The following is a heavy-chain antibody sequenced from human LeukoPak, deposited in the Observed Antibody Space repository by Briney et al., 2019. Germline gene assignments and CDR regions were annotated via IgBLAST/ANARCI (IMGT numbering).Heavy chain of an antibody. CDR3: ATDHRNLDAFDI. V-gene: IGHV3-66*01. Sequence: PGGSLRLSCAVSGLTVSRNSMNWVRQAPGKGLEWVSVIYGGDSTYYADSVKGRFTISSDTSKNTVYLQMNSLRAEDTAVYYCATDHRNLDAFDIWGQGTMLTVSS. D-gene: IGHD1-14*01. CDR1: GLTVSRNS. J-gene: IGHJ3*02. CDR2: IYGGDST.